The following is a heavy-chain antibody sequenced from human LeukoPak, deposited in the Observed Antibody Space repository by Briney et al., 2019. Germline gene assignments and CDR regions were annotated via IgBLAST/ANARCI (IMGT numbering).Heavy chain of an antibody. CDR1: GGSISSGGYY. CDR2: IYHSGST. CDR3: ARGFYCSSTSCHKAFDI. J-gene: IGHJ3*02. V-gene: IGHV4-30-2*01. Sequence: PSQTLSLTCTVSGGSISSGGYYWSWIRQPPGKGLEWIGYIYHSGSTYYNPSLKSRVTISVDRSKNQFSLKLSSVTAADTAVYYCARGFYCSSTSCHKAFDIWGQGTMVTVSS. D-gene: IGHD2-2*02.